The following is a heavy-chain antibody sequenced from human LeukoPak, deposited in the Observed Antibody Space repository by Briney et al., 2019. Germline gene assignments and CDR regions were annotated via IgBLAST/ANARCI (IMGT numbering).Heavy chain of an antibody. V-gene: IGHV3-21*05. D-gene: IGHD5-24*01. CDR2: ISSSSSYI. CDR3: ARDGRDGYNVAFDY. CDR1: GFTFSSYA. J-gene: IGHJ4*02. Sequence: GGSLRLSCAASGFTFSSYAMSWVRQAPGKGLEWVSYISSSSSYIYYADSVKGRFTISRDNAKNSLYLQMNSLRAEDTAVYYCARDGRDGYNVAFDYWGQGTLVTVSS.